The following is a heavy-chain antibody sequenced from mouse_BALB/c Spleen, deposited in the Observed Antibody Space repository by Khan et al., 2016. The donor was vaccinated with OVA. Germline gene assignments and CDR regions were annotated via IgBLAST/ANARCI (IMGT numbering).Heavy chain of an antibody. CDR3: ARDRIDN. J-gene: IGHJ2*01. V-gene: IGHV1-7*01. CDR1: GYTFTSYW. Sequence: VQLQQSGAELAQPGASVKMSCKASGYTFTSYWMHWIHQRPGQGLEWIGYINPTSGYTDYNQKFTDKATLTADKSSSTVYMQMSSLTSNDSAVNYCARDRIDNWGQGTALTVSS. CDR2: INPTSGYT.